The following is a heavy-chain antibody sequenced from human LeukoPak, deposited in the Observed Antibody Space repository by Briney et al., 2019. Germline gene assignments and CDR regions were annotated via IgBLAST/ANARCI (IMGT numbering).Heavy chain of an antibody. CDR1: GYTFTGYY. Sequence: GASVKVSCKASGYTFTGYYMHWVRQAPGQGLEWMGWINPNSGGTNYAQKFQGRVTMTRDTSISTAYMELSRLRSDDTAVYYCAGDLEYNWNYVSTFDYWGQGTLVTVSS. V-gene: IGHV1-2*02. CDR2: INPNSGGT. J-gene: IGHJ4*02. D-gene: IGHD1-7*01. CDR3: AGDLEYNWNYVSTFDY.